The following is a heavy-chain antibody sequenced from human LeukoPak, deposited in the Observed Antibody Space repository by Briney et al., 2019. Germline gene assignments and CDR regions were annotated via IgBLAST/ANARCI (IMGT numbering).Heavy chain of an antibody. J-gene: IGHJ4*02. Sequence: PGGSLRLSCAASGFTFSSYAMHWVRQAPGKGLEWVAVISYDGSNKYYADSVKGRFTISRDNSKNTLYLQMNSLRAEDTAVYYCAREESSSWYNQVSDWGQGTLVTVSS. CDR1: GFTFSSYA. D-gene: IGHD6-13*01. CDR2: ISYDGSNK. V-gene: IGHV3-30*04. CDR3: AREESSSWYNQVSD.